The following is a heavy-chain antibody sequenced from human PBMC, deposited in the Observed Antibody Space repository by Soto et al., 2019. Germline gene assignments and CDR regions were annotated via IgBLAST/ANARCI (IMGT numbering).Heavy chain of an antibody. CDR2: ISGSGGST. D-gene: IGHD4-17*01. Sequence: XGPLRLSCAASGVTFSSYAMSWVRPAPGKGLEWVSAISGSGGSTYYADSVKGRFTISRDNSKNTLYLQMNSLRAEDTAVYYCAKDRRVTTLNWFDHSGQGNLVTVSS. J-gene: IGHJ5*02. V-gene: IGHV3-23*01. CDR1: GVTFSSYA. CDR3: AKDRRVTTLNWFDH.